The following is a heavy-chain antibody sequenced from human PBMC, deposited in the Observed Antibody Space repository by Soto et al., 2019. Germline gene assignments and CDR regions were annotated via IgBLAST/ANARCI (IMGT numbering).Heavy chain of an antibody. D-gene: IGHD1-1*01. CDR2: ISAHNGNT. Sequence: QVHLVQSGAEVKKPGASVKVSCKGSGYAFTTYGTTWVRQAPGQGLEWMGWISAHNGNTNYAQKLPGRVTVTRDTSTSTAYMELRSLRSDDTAVYYCARGRYGDYWGQGALVTVSS. CDR3: ARGRYGDY. V-gene: IGHV1-18*01. J-gene: IGHJ4*02. CDR1: GYAFTTYG.